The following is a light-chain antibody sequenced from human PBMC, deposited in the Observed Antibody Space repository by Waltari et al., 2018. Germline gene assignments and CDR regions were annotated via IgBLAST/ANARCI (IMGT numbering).Light chain of an antibody. Sequence: QSVLTPPPSASGTPGPRVTISCSASSSTIGSNYVYWYQQLPGTAPNLLIDRNNQRPSGVPDRFSGSKSGTSASLAISGLRSEDEADYYCAAWDDSLSGPVFGGGTKLTVL. CDR1: SSTIGSNY. CDR2: RNN. J-gene: IGLJ2*01. CDR3: AAWDDSLSGPV. V-gene: IGLV1-47*01.